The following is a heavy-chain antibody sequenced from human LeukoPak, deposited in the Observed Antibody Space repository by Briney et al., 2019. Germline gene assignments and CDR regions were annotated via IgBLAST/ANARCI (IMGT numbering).Heavy chain of an antibody. CDR3: TRGQNPFRYSSGWYQRYFDS. Sequence: SETLSLTCTVSGASISSSYWSWIRQSPGKGLEWIGYIYYSGTTNYNPSLKSRVTMSVDKSKNEFSLKVNYVTAADTAVYYCTRGQNPFRYSSGWYQRYFDSWGQGTLVTVSS. CDR1: GASISSSY. J-gene: IGHJ4*02. CDR2: IYYSGTT. D-gene: IGHD6-19*01. V-gene: IGHV4-59*12.